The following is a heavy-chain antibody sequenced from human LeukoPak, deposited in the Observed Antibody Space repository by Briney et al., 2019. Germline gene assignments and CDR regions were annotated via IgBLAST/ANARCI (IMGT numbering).Heavy chain of an antibody. CDR2: IWYDGSNK. J-gene: IGHJ4*02. V-gene: IGHV3-33*01. CDR1: GFTFSSYG. CDR3: ARDTGTTQMLN. Sequence: GGSLRLSCAASGFTFSSYGMHWVRQAPGKGLEWVAVIWYDGSNKYYADSVKGRFTISRDNSKNTLYLQMNSLRAEDTAVYYCARDTGTTQMLNWGQGTLVTVSS. D-gene: IGHD1-7*01.